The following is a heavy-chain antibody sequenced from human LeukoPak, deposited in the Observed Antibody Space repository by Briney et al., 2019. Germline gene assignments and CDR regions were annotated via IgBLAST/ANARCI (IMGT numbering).Heavy chain of an antibody. CDR2: ISSRGTTI. J-gene: IGHJ4*02. Sequence: PGGSLRLSYAVSGFTLSSYEMNWVRQAPGKGLEWVSYISSRGTTIYYADSVKGRFTISRDNAKNSLYLQMNSLEAEDTGVYYCARRGASSSWAHFDCWGQGSLVTVSS. CDR3: ARRGASSSWAHFDC. D-gene: IGHD6-13*01. CDR1: GFTLSSYE. V-gene: IGHV3-48*03.